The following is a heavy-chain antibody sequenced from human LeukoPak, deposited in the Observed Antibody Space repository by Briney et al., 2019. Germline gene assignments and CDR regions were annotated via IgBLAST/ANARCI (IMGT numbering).Heavy chain of an antibody. D-gene: IGHD2-15*01. CDR3: AREIRDRDAFDI. J-gene: IGHJ3*02. V-gene: IGHV3-74*01. CDR1: GFTFSTYW. CDR2: IYIDGSNT. Sequence: GGSLRLSCAAPGFTFSTYWMHWVRQAPGKGLVWVSRIYIDGSNTAYADSVKGRFTISRDNAKNTLYLQMNSLRAEDTAVYYCAREIRDRDAFDIWGQGTMVTVSS.